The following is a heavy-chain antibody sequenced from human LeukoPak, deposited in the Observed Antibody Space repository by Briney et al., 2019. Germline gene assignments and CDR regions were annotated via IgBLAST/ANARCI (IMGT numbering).Heavy chain of an antibody. J-gene: IGHJ4*02. CDR1: GYTFTSYY. CDR2: INPSDGDT. CDR3: ARDTGNTGTYMWGNHFDY. D-gene: IGHD1-26*01. Sequence: ASVKVSCKASGYTFTSYYIHWVRQAPGQGLEWMGIINPSDGDTSYAQKFQGRVTMTRDTSTSTVYMEMSSLRSEDTAVYYCARDTGNTGTYMWGNHFDYWGQKILVTVSS. V-gene: IGHV1-46*01.